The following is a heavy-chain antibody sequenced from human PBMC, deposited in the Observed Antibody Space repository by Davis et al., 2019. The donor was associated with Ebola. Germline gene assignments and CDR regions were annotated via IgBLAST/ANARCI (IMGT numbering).Heavy chain of an antibody. CDR2: ISYDGSNK. D-gene: IGHD1-26*01. CDR3: AKVEGVVGATGY. V-gene: IGHV3-30*18. CDR1: GFTFSSYG. Sequence: GGSLRLSCAASGFTFSSYGMHWVRQAPGKGLEWVAVISYDGSNKYYADSVKGRFTISRDNSKNTLYLQMNSLRAEDTAVYYCAKVEGVVGATGYWGQGTLVTVSS. J-gene: IGHJ4*02.